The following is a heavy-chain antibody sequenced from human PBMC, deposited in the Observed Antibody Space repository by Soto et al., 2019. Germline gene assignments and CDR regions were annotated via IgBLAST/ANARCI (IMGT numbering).Heavy chain of an antibody. J-gene: IGHJ4*02. V-gene: IGHV2-5*02. CDR3: ARSKYSISSFDY. D-gene: IGHD6-6*01. CDR1: GFSLSTDDVG. CDR2: IYWDDDK. Sequence: SGPTLVNPTQTLTLTCTFSGFSLSTDDVGVGWIRQPPGKALDWLAVIYWDDDKRYSPSLKSRLAITKDTSKNQVLLTMTNMDPVDTATYFCARSKYSISSFDYWGQGALVTVSS.